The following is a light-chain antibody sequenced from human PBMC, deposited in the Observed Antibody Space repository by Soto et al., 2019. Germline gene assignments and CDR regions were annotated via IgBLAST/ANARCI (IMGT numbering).Light chain of an antibody. CDR3: HHPWT. CDR2: GAS. CDR1: QSVSSN. V-gene: IGKV3-15*01. J-gene: IGKJ1*01. Sequence: EIVMTQSPATLYVSPGERATLSCRASQSVSSNLAWYQQKPAQAPRLLIYGASTRATGIPARFSGSGSGTEFTRTSSSRQSEDFAVYYCHHPWTFGQGTKVETK.